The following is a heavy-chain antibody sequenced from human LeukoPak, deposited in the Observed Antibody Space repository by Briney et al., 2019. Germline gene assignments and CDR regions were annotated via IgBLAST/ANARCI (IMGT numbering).Heavy chain of an antibody. V-gene: IGHV3-48*02. D-gene: IGHD1-26*01. J-gene: IGHJ4*02. CDR2: ITASGTAM. CDR3: ASSGSYRFDY. CDR1: GYTFSSYS. Sequence: GGSLRLSCAASGYTFSSYSMNWVRQAPGKGLEWVSHITASGTAMFYADSVKGRFTISRDNAKNSLYLQMNSLRDEDTAVYYCASSGSYRFDYWGQGTLVTVSS.